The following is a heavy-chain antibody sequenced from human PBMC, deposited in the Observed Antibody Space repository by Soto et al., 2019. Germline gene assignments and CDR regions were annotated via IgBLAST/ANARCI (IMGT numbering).Heavy chain of an antibody. CDR3: ARGISMIVEAQRDAPDKYYFDS. V-gene: IGHV4-34*01. CDR2: INHSGST. D-gene: IGHD3-22*01. Sequence: LSLPCAVYGGSLSGHFWSWIRQPPGKGLEWIGEINHSGSTNFNASLKSRVTISVDTSKNQFSLKVNSLTAADTAVYYCARGISMIVEAQRDAPDKYYFDSWGQGXVVTVYS. J-gene: IGHJ4*02. CDR1: GGSLSGHF.